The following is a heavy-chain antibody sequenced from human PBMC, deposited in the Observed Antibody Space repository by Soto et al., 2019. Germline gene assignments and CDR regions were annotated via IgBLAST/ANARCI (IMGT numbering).Heavy chain of an antibody. CDR2: IYHSGST. V-gene: IGHV4-4*02. CDR3: ARMFPSEKWFEP. D-gene: IGHD3-10*02. Sequence: PSEPLSLTCAVSGGCISSSNWWSWVRQPPGKGLEWIGEIYHSGSTNYNPSLKSRVTISVDKSKNQFSLKLSSVTAADTAVYYCARMFPSEKWFEPLGQGTLLTL. CDR1: GGCISSSNW. J-gene: IGHJ5*02.